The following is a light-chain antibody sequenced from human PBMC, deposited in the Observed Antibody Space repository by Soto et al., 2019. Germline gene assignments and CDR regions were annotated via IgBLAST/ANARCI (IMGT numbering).Light chain of an antibody. V-gene: IGKV3-20*01. CDR3: QQSYSTPRT. CDR2: GAY. Sequence: ENVLTQSPGTLSLSPWERATLSCRASLSVTSYLAWYQKKPGQPPRLLIYGAYNRPTGIPDRFTGSGSGTDFTLTISRLQPEDFATYYCQQSYSTPRTFGQGTKVDI. J-gene: IGKJ1*01. CDR1: LSVTSY.